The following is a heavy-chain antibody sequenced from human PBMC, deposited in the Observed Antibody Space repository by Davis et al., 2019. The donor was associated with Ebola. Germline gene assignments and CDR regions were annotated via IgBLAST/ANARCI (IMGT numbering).Heavy chain of an antibody. CDR1: EFTFSSYA. J-gene: IGHJ6*02. CDR2: ISGSGGST. V-gene: IGHV3-23*01. CDR3: ARELPTYYYDSSGYYGTRGYGMDV. Sequence: PGGSLRLSCAASEFTFSSYAMSWVRQAPGKGLEWVSAISGSGGSTYYADSVKGRFTISRDNSKNTLYLQMNSLRAEDTAVYYCARELPTYYYDSSGYYGTRGYGMDVWGQGTTVTVSS. D-gene: IGHD3-22*01.